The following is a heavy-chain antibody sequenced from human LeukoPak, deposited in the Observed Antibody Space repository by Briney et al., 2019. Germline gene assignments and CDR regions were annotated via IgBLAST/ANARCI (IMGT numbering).Heavy chain of an antibody. CDR2: NPASELA. V-gene: IGHV4-4*07. CDR3: ARDLGINTGWYGFDS. CDR1: AGSINVDYITDY. J-gene: IGHJ4*02. Sequence: PSQSLSLTCNVSAGSINVDYITDYRSWIRQPAGKGLEWIGNNPASELATYTPSFRGRVTVSLDKSNNQVSLHLASVTAADTAVYYCARDLGINTGWYGFDSWGLGILVTVSS. D-gene: IGHD6-19*01.